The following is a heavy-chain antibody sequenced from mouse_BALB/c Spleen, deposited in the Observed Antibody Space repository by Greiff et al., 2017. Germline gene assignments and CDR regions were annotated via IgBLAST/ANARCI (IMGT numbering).Heavy chain of an antibody. CDR3: ARDDRSYYYAMDY. J-gene: IGHJ4*01. CDR2: IWAGGST. V-gene: IGHV2-9*02. Sequence: VKLMESGPGLVAPSQSLSITCTVSGFSLTSYGVHWVRQPPGKGLEWLGVIWAGGSTNYNSALMSRLSISKDNSKSQVFLKMNSLQTDDTAMYYCARDDRSYYYAMDYWGQGTSVTVSS. CDR1: GFSLTSYG. D-gene: IGHD2-14*01.